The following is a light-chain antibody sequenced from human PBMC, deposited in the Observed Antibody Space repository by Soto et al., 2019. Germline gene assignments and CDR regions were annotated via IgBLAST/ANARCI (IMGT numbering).Light chain of an antibody. J-gene: IGKJ5*01. CDR1: QGLSSD. CDR2: AAS. CDR3: QQLNSYPIT. V-gene: IGKV1-9*01. Sequence: DIQLTQSPSFLSASVGDRVTITCRASQGLSSDLAWYQQKPGKAPKLLIDAASTLQSGVPSRFSGSGSGTEFTLTISSLQPEDFATYYCQQLNSYPITFGQGTRLEIK.